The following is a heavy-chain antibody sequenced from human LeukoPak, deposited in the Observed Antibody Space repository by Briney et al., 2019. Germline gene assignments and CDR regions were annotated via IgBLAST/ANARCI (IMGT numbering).Heavy chain of an antibody. CDR1: GFNFSHAW. V-gene: IGHV3-15*05. CDR2: IKSKTDGGTT. D-gene: IGHD6-13*01. Sequence: GGSLRLSCGDSGFNFSHAWMSWIRQAPGKGLEWVGRIKSKTDGGTTDYAAPVKGRFTVSRDDSKNTLYLEMNSLKTEDTAVCYCTTDWAGIGDHWGQGTLVTVSS. CDR3: TTDWAGIGDH. J-gene: IGHJ4*02.